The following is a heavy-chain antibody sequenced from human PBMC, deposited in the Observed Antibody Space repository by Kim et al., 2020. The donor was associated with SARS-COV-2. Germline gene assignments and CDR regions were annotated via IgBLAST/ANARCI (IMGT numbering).Heavy chain of an antibody. V-gene: IGHV4-31*03. J-gene: IGHJ4*02. CDR3: AREGPGSCYTY. D-gene: IGHD2-2*02. Sequence: SETLSLTCTVSGGSISSGGYYWSWIRQHPGKGLEWIGYIYYSGSTYYNPSLKSRVTISVDTSKNQFSLKLSSVTAADTAVYYCAREGPGSCYTYWGQGTLVTVSS. CDR1: GGSISSGGYY. CDR2: IYYSGST.